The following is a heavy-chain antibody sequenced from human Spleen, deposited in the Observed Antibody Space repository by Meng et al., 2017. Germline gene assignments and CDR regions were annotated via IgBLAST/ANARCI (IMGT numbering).Heavy chain of an antibody. J-gene: IGHJ5*02. D-gene: IGHD3-10*01. CDR1: GFSMGDSY. CDR2: MYISGSY. V-gene: IGHV4-4*07. Sequence: SETLSLTCTVSGFSMGDSYWSWIRQPAGKGLEWLGRMYISGSYNYNPSLKSRVTISVDTSKKQFSLKLSSVTAADTAVYYCARGRYYYGPLAGFDPWGQGTLVTVSS. CDR3: ARGRYYYGPLAGFDP.